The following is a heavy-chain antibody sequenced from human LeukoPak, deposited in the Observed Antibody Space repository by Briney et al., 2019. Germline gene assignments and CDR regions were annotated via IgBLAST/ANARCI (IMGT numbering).Heavy chain of an antibody. CDR2: ISYDGSNE. CDR1: GFTFSNYG. J-gene: IGHJ4*02. Sequence: GGSLRLSCAASGFTFSNYGMHWVRQAPGKGLEWVAVISYDGSNEYYADSVKGRFTISRDNAKNSLYLQMNSLRAEDTAVYYCARKYCSTTSCLFDNWGQGTLVTVSS. CDR3: ARKYCSTTSCLFDN. V-gene: IGHV3-30*03. D-gene: IGHD2-2*01.